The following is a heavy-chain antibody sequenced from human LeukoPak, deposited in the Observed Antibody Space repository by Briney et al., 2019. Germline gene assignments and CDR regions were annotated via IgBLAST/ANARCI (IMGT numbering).Heavy chain of an antibody. V-gene: IGHV3-7*01. D-gene: IGHD1-26*01. CDR1: GFTFSSYW. CDR3: ARESRSGGYSGC. CDR2: IKQDGSEK. Sequence: GGSLRLSCAGSGFTFSSYWMSWVRQAPGKGLEWVANIKQDGSEKYYVDSVKGRFIISRDNAKNSLYLQMNSLRVEDTAVYYCARESRSGGYSGCWGQGTLVTVSS. J-gene: IGHJ4*02.